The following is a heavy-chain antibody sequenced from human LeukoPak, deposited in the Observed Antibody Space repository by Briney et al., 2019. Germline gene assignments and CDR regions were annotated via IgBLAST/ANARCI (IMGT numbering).Heavy chain of an antibody. V-gene: IGHV3-7*04. D-gene: IGHD2-2*02. CDR2: INQDGSQI. Sequence: GGSLRLSCAASGFTFSSSYMNWVRQIPGKGLEWVANINQDGSQIYHVDSVKGRFTISRHNDKNSLYLQMNSLRAEDTAVYYCAKGLYMGGQGTLVTVSS. CDR1: GFTFSSSY. CDR3: AKGLYM. J-gene: IGHJ4*02.